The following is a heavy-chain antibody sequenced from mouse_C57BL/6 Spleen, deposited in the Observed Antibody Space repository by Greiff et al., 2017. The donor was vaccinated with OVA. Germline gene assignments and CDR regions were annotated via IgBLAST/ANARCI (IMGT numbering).Heavy chain of an antibody. CDR2: IYPGDGDT. Sequence: QVQLQQSGAELVKPGASVKISCKASGYAFSSYWMNWVKQRPGTGLEWIGQIYPGDGDTNYNGKFKGKATLTADKSSSTAYMQLSSLTSEDSAVYFCARLGDYEDYAMDYWGQGTSVTVSS. CDR1: GYAFSSYW. D-gene: IGHD2-4*01. CDR3: ARLGDYEDYAMDY. V-gene: IGHV1-80*01. J-gene: IGHJ4*01.